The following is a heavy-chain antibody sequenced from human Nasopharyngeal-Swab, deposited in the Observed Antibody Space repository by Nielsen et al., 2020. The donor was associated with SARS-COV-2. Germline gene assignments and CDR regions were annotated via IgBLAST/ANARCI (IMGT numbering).Heavy chain of an antibody. D-gene: IGHD5-24*01. Sequence: GESLKISCAASGFTFSSYWMSWVRQAPGKGLGWVANIKQDGSEKYYVDSLKGRFTISRDNAKNSLYLQMNSLRAEDTAVYYCARDKGDGYNSDYYYMDVWGKGTTVTVSS. CDR3: ARDKGDGYNSDYYYMDV. J-gene: IGHJ6*03. V-gene: IGHV3-7*05. CDR1: GFTFSSYW. CDR2: IKQDGSEK.